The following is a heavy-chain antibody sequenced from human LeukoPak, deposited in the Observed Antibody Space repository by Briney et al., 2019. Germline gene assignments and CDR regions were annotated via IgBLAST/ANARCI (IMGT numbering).Heavy chain of an antibody. CDR1: GYTLTELS. J-gene: IGHJ4*02. CDR3: ARDPHAGYYGSGSYSGDDY. CDR2: FDPEDGET. D-gene: IGHD3-10*01. V-gene: IGHV1-24*01. Sequence: ASVKVSCKVSGYTLTELSMHWVRQAPGKGLEWMGGFDPEDGETIYAQKFQGRVTMTEDTSTDTAYMELSSLRSEDTAVYYCARDPHAGYYGSGSYSGDDYWGQGTLVTVSS.